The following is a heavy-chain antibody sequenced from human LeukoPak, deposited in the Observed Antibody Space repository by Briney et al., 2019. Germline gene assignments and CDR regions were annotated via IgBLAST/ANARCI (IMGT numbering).Heavy chain of an antibody. Sequence: PGGSLRLSCAASGFTFSSYWMSWVRQAPGKGLEWVANIKQDGSEKYYVDSVKGRFTISRDNAKNSLYLQMNSLRAEDTAVYYCARGMYSSSLGYYFDYWGQGTLVTVSS. V-gene: IGHV3-7*01. J-gene: IGHJ4*02. CDR1: GFTFSSYW. D-gene: IGHD6-13*01. CDR2: IKQDGSEK. CDR3: ARGMYSSSLGYYFDY.